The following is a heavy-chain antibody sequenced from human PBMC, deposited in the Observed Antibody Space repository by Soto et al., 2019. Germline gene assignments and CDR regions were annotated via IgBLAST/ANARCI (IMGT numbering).Heavy chain of an antibody. J-gene: IGHJ6*02. CDR1: GYTFTSYG. D-gene: IGHD5-12*01. V-gene: IGHV1-18*04. CDR2: ISAYNGNT. Sequence: QVQLVQSGAEVKKPGASVKVSCKASGYTFTSYGISWVRQAPGQGLEWMGWISAYNGNTNYAQKLQGRVTMTTETATSTACMELRSLRSDDTAVYYCARDFRDVAPPYYSGMDVWGQGTTVTVSS. CDR3: ARDFRDVAPPYYSGMDV.